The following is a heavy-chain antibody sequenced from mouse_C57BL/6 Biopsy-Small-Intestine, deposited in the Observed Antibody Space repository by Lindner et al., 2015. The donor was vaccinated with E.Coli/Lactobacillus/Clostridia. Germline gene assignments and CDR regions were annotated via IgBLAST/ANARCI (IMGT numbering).Heavy chain of an antibody. CDR1: GYTFTGYW. V-gene: IGHV1-9*01. CDR3: AREGDYDNDVVDC. Sequence: VQLQESGAEVMKPGASVKLSCKATGYTFTGYWIEWVKQRPGHGLEWIGEILPGSTGTKYNERFKGKATFTADTSSNTAYMQLSSLTTEDSAIYYCAREGDYDNDVVDCWGQGTTLTVSS. J-gene: IGHJ2*01. D-gene: IGHD2-4*01. CDR2: ILPGSTGT.